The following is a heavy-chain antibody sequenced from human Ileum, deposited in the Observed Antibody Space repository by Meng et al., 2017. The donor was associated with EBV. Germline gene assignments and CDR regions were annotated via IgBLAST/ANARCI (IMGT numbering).Heavy chain of an antibody. Sequence: QVQLVQSVAEVKKPGASVKVSCKASGYTFINHDIDWFRQAPGQGLEWMGWMNSNSGNTGYGQKFQDRVTMTRNTSISTAYMELSSLTSEDTALYYCARGSGAGGRDWFDPWGQGTLVTVSS. CDR2: MNSNSGNT. CDR1: GYTFINHD. V-gene: IGHV1-8*02. CDR3: ARGSGAGGRDWFDP. J-gene: IGHJ5*02. D-gene: IGHD3-16*01.